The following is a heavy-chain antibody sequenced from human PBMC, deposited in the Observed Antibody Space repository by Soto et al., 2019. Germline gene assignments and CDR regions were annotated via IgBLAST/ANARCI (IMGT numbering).Heavy chain of an antibody. CDR2: INHSGST. Sequence: QVQLQQWGAGLLKPSETLSLTCAVYGGSFSGYYWSWIRQPPGKGLEWIGEINHSGSTNYNPSLKSRVTISVDTSKNQFSLKLSSVTAADTAVYYCARVPPADYYDSSGYGNWGQGTLVTVSS. CDR1: GGSFSGYY. CDR3: ARVPPADYYDSSGYGN. J-gene: IGHJ4*02. V-gene: IGHV4-34*01. D-gene: IGHD3-22*01.